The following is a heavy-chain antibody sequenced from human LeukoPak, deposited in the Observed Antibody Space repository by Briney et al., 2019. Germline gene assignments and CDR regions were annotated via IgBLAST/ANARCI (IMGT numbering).Heavy chain of an antibody. V-gene: IGHV3-53*01. J-gene: IGHJ4*02. CDR3: AKQLGYCSDGSCYFPY. CDR2: LYIGGNT. D-gene: IGHD2-15*01. Sequence: PGGSLGLSCAASGLIVSNNYMNWVRQAPGKGLEWVSALYIGGNTYYADSVRGRFTISRDNSKSTLCLQMNSLRAEDTAVYYCAKQLGYCSDGSCYFPYWGQGTLVTVSS. CDR1: GLIVSNNY.